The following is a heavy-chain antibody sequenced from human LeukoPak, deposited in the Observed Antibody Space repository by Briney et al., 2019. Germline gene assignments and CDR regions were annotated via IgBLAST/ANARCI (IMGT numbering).Heavy chain of an antibody. CDR3: ARASGSYYGDHDY. D-gene: IGHD1-26*01. V-gene: IGHV1-18*01. J-gene: IGHJ4*02. CDR1: GYSFTSYG. Sequence: ASVKVSCKATGYSFTSYGISWVRQAPGQGPEWMGWISATNGNTNYAQKFQGRVAMATDTSTSTAYMELRSLGSDDTAVYYCARASGSYYGDHDYWGQGTLVTVSS. CDR2: ISATNGNT.